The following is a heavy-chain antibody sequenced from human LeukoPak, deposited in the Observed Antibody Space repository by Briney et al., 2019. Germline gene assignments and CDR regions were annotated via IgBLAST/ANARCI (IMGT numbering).Heavy chain of an antibody. CDR2: ISGSGGST. J-gene: IGHJ4*02. CDR1: GFTFSSYA. Sequence: GGSLRLSCAASGFTFSSYAMSWVRQAPGKGLEWVSAISGSGGSTYCADSVKGRFTISRDNSKNTLYLQMNSLRAEDTAVYYCAKDERYCSSTSCKLSEFDYWGQGTLVTVSS. V-gene: IGHV3-23*01. D-gene: IGHD2-2*01. CDR3: AKDERYCSSTSCKLSEFDY.